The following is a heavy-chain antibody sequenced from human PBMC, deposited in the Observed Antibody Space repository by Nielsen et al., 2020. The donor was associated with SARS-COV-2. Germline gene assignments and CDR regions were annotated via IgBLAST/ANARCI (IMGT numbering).Heavy chain of an antibody. V-gene: IGHV1-69*13. Sequence: SVKVSCKASGGTFSSYAISWVRQAPGQGLEWMGGIIPIFGTANYAQKFQGRVTITADESTSTAYMELSSLRSEDTAVYYCARDPGDEWLRLSYYYGMDVWGQGTTVTVSS. CDR2: IIPIFGTA. J-gene: IGHJ6*02. CDR1: GGTFSSYA. CDR3: ARDPGDEWLRLSYYYGMDV. D-gene: IGHD5-12*01.